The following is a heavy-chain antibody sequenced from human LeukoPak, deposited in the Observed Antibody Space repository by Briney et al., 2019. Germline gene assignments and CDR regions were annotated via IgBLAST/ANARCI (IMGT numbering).Heavy chain of an antibody. J-gene: IGHJ3*02. V-gene: IGHV3-74*01. D-gene: IGHD3-10*01. CDR1: GFTFSSYW. Sequence: GGSLRLSCAATGFTFSSYWMHWVRQGPGKGLVWVSRISSDGSTTSYADSVKGRFTISRDNAKNTLYLQMNSLRVEDTAVYYCARDSRYYYDSRNYDNVAFDMWGQGTMVTVSS. CDR3: ARDSRYYYDSRNYDNVAFDM. CDR2: ISSDGSTT.